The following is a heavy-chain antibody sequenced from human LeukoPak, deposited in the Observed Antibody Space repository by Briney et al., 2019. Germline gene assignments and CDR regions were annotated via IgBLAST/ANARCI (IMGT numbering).Heavy chain of an antibody. CDR2: ISYDGSNK. D-gene: IGHD3-22*01. J-gene: IGHJ4*02. CDR3: ARVESSGYYYYY. Sequence: GGSLRLSCAASGFTFSSYAMHWVRQAPGKGLEWVAVISYDGSNKYYADSVKGRFTISRDNSKNTLYLQMNSLRAEDTAVYYCARVESSGYYYYYWGQGTLVTVSS. V-gene: IGHV3-30*04. CDR1: GFTFSSYA.